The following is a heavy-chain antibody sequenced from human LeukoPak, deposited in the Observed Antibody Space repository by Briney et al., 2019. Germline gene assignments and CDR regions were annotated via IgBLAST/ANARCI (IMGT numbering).Heavy chain of an antibody. J-gene: IGHJ2*01. V-gene: IGHV3-23*01. CDR3: AKRGPRDRSSPFPYWYFDL. Sequence: PGGSLRLSCAASEFVFGAFPMSWIRQAAGKGLEWVSSINGDGDSTHYAGSVKGRFTISRDNSKNTLYLQMNSLRVEDTAVYYCAKRGPRDRSSPFPYWYFDLWGRGTLVTVSS. CDR1: EFVFGAFP. CDR2: INGDGDST. D-gene: IGHD3-10*01.